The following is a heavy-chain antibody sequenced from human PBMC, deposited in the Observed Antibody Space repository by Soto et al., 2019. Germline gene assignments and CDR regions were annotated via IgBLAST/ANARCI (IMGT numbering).Heavy chain of an antibody. CDR1: GYSISSGYY. D-gene: IGHD5-18*01. Sequence: PSETLSLTCAVSGYSISSGYYWGWIRQPPGKGLEWIGSIYHTGSMYYNPSLKSRVTISVDTSKNQFSLKLISVTAADTAVYYCARVFGYSYGYSDYWGQGTLVTVSS. CDR2: IYHTGSM. J-gene: IGHJ4*02. V-gene: IGHV4-38-2*01. CDR3: ARVFGYSYGYSDY.